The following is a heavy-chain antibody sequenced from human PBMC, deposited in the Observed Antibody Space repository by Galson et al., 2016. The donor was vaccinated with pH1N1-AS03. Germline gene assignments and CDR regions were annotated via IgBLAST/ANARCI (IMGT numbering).Heavy chain of an antibody. CDR1: GFALIDYS. CDR3: TRSAPRGGHEPFDF. CDR2: IDPTSTYI. J-gene: IGHJ4*02. Sequence: LRLSCAASGFALIDYSMHWVRQAPGKGLEWVSSIDPTSTYIYYADSPTGRFTISRDNAFNSLYLQMNSLRVDNTAVYFCTRSAPRGGHEPFDFWGQGTLVTVSP. D-gene: IGHD5-12*01. V-gene: IGHV3-21*01.